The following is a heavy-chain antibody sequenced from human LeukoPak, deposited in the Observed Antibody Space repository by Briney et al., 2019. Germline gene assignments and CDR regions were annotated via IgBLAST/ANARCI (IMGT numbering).Heavy chain of an antibody. D-gene: IGHD3-22*01. CDR2: ISAYNGNT. CDR1: GYTFTSYG. V-gene: IGHV1-18*01. Sequence: ASVKVSCKASGYTFTSYGISWVRQAPGQGLEWMGWISAYNGNTNYAQKLQGRVTMTTDTSTSTAYMELRSLRSDDTAMYYCASTHSSITMMDWGQGTLVTVSS. CDR3: ASTHSSITMMD. J-gene: IGHJ4*02.